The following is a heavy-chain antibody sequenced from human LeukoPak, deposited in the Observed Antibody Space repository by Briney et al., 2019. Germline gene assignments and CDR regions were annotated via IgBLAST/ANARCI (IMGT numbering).Heavy chain of an antibody. V-gene: IGHV3-7*03. D-gene: IGHD3-10*01. J-gene: IGHJ6*02. Sequence: GGSLRLSCAASGFTFSSYWMSWVRQAPGKGLEWVANIKQDGSEKYYVDSVKGRFTISRDNAKNSLYLQMNSLRAEDTAVYYCARDGGAVGAFNYYYYGMDVWGQGTTVTVSS. CDR1: GFTFSSYW. CDR3: ARDGGAVGAFNYYYYGMDV. CDR2: IKQDGSEK.